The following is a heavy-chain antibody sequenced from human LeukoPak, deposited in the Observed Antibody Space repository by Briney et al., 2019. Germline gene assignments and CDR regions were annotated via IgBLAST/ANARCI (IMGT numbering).Heavy chain of an antibody. CDR1: GFTVSSNY. CDR2: IYSGGST. V-gene: IGHV3-53*04. D-gene: IGHD3-16*01. CDR3: AVGELMTDFDY. J-gene: IGHJ4*02. Sequence: PGGSLRLSCAASGFTVSSNYMSWVRQAPGKGLEWVSAIYSGGSTYYADSVKGRFTISRHNSKNTLYLQMNSLRAEDTAVYYCAVGELMTDFDYWGQGTLVTVSS.